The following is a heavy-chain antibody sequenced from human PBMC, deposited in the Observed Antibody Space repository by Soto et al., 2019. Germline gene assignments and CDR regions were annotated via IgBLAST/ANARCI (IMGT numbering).Heavy chain of an antibody. V-gene: IGHV3-23*01. CDR3: AKARGAMVRGAAFYFDY. D-gene: IGHD3-10*01. CDR2: ISGSGGST. J-gene: IGHJ4*02. CDR1: GLTFSSYA. Sequence: EVQLLESGGGLVQPGGSLRLSCAASGLTFSSYAMNWVRQAPGKGLEWVSGISGSGGSTYCAEPVKGRFTISRDNSKNTLYLQMNSLRAEDTAVYYCAKARGAMVRGAAFYFDYWGQGTLVTVSS.